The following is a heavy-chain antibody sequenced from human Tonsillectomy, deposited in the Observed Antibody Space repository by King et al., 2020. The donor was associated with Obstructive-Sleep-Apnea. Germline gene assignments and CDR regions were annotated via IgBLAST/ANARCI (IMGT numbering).Heavy chain of an antibody. V-gene: IGHV1-18*04. CDR2: ISGYNGNT. CDR3: ARAPPRMLRGVADY. J-gene: IGHJ4*02. D-gene: IGHD3-10*01. Sequence: VQLVESGAEVKKPGASVKVSCEASGYTFTTYGINWVRQAPGQGLEWMGWISGYNGNTKFPQKFKGRVTLTTDTSTTTGYMELRGLRADDTAVYYCARAPPRMLRGVADYWGQGTLVTVSS. CDR1: GYTFTTYG.